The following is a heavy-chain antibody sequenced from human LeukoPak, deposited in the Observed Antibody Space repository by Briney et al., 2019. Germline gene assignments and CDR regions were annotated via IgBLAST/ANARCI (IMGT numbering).Heavy chain of an antibody. CDR2: ISDST. CDR1: GITFSSYA. J-gene: IGHJ4*02. V-gene: IGHV3-23*01. CDR3: AKDISGFGGFDY. Sequence: GGSLRLSCAASGITFSSYAMSWVRLAPGKGLEWVSSISDSTYYADSVKGRFIISRDNSKNTLYLQMNSLRAEDTAVYYCAKDISGFGGFDYWGQGTLVTVSS. D-gene: IGHD4-23*01.